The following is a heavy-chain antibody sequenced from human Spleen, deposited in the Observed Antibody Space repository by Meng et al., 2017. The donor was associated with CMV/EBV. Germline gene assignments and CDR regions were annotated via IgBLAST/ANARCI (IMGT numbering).Heavy chain of an antibody. Sequence: GESLKISCAASGFTFSSYAMSWVRQAPGKGLEWVANIKQDGSEKYYVDSVKGRFTISRDNAKNSLYLQMNSLRAEDTAVYYCARDRFRRPGGTMVRGALQSSLFDYWGQGTLVTVSS. V-gene: IGHV3-7*01. CDR3: ARDRFRRPGGTMVRGALQSSLFDY. D-gene: IGHD3-10*01. J-gene: IGHJ4*02. CDR2: IKQDGSEK. CDR1: GFTFSSYA.